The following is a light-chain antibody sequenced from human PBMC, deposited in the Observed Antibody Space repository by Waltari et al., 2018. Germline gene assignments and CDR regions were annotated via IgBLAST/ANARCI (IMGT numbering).Light chain of an antibody. V-gene: IGKV3-20*01. CDR2: GAS. CDR3: QHYLRLPVT. Sequence: EIALTQYPATPSVPVGESATVSCRASESVSRALAWYQQKPGQAPRLLIYGASTRATGIPDRFSGSGSGTDFSLTISRLEPDDFAVYYCQHYLRLPVTFGQGTTVEI. CDR1: ESVSRA. J-gene: IGKJ1*01.